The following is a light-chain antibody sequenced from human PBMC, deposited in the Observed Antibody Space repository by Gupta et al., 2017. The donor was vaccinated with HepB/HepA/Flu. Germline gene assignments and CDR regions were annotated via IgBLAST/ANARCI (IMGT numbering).Light chain of an antibody. CDR1: QDISNY. Sequence: EIQMTQSPSSLSASVGDRVTITCQASQDISNYLNWYQQKPGKAPKLLIYDASNLETGVPSRFSGSGSGTDFTFTISSVQPEDIATYYCKQYDKPRTFGEGTKVEIK. CDR2: DAS. V-gene: IGKV1-33*01. J-gene: IGKJ4*02. CDR3: KQYDKPRT.